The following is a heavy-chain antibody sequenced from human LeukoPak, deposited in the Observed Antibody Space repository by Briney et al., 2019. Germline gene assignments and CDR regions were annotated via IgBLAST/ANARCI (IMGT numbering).Heavy chain of an antibody. D-gene: IGHD3-3*01. CDR2: ISAYNGNT. J-gene: IGHJ6*03. CDR1: GYTFTGYY. Sequence: ASVKVSCKASGYTFTGYYMHWVRQAPGQGLEWMGWISAYNGNTNYAQKLQGRVTMTTDTSTSTAYMELRSLRSDDTAVYYCARTPGDFWSGYYGNYYYYMDVWGKGTTVTVSS. V-gene: IGHV1-18*04. CDR3: ARTPGDFWSGYYGNYYYYMDV.